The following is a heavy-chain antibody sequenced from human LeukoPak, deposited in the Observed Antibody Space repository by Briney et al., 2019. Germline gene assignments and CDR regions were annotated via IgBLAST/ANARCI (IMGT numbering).Heavy chain of an antibody. V-gene: IGHV3-7*03. J-gene: IGHJ4*02. CDR1: GGSFSGHL. Sequence: ETLSLTCEVSGGSFSGHLWTWIRQPPGKGLEWVANIKQDGSEKYYVDSVKGRFTISRDNAKNSLYLQMNSLKSEDTAVYYCTTELDVRPNHYWGQGTLVTVSS. CDR2: IKQDGSEK. D-gene: IGHD1-14*01. CDR3: TTELDVRPNHY.